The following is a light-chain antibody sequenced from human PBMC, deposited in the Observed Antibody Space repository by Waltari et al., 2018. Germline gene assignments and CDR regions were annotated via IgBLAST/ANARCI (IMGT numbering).Light chain of an antibody. CDR1: QSVSSN. CDR3: QQYNDWPRT. Sequence: EIVMTQSPATLSVSPGERAPLSCRTSQSVSSNLAWYQQKPGQAPRLLIYGASSRATGIPARFSGSGSGTEFTLTISTIQSEDFAVYHCQQYNDWPRTFGQGTKVEVK. V-gene: IGKV3-15*01. CDR2: GAS. J-gene: IGKJ1*01.